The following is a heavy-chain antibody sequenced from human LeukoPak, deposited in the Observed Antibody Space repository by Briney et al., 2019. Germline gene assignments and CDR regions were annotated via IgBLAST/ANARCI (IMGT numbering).Heavy chain of an antibody. CDR2: IYPSGGST. D-gene: IGHD2-2*02. Sequence: GASVKVSCKASGYTFTSYYMYWVRQAPGQGLEWMGIIYPSGGSTSYAQKFQGRVTMTRDMSTSTVYMELSSLRSEDTAVSYCARDRGSCSSTSCYTWYNWFDPWGQGTLVTVSS. V-gene: IGHV1-46*01. J-gene: IGHJ5*02. CDR3: ARDRGSCSSTSCYTWYNWFDP. CDR1: GYTFTSYY.